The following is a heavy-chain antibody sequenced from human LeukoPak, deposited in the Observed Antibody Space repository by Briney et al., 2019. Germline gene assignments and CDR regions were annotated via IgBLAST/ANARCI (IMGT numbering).Heavy chain of an antibody. V-gene: IGHV1-18*01. CDR3: ARYRLTDSPINWFDP. CDR2: ISAYTGIA. CDR1: GYTFSSFG. Sequence: ASVNVSYKASGYTFSSFGITWVRQAPGQGLEWMGWISAYTGIANYAQKLQGRVTMTTDTYTNTACMELGSLRSDDPGVYYCARYRLTDSPINWFDPWGQGTLVTVSS. J-gene: IGHJ5*02. D-gene: IGHD1-14*01.